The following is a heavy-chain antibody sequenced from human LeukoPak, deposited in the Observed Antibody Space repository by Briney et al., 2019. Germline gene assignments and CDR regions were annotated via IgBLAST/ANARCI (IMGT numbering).Heavy chain of an antibody. Sequence: ASVKVSCKASGYTFTGYYMHWVRQAPGQGLEWMGWINPNSGGTNYAQKFQGRVTMTRGTSISTAYMELSRLRSDDTAVYYCARGRYYDSSGYFTPWGQGTLVTVSS. V-gene: IGHV1-2*02. J-gene: IGHJ5*02. CDR2: INPNSGGT. CDR1: GYTFTGYY. CDR3: ARGRYYDSSGYFTP. D-gene: IGHD3-22*01.